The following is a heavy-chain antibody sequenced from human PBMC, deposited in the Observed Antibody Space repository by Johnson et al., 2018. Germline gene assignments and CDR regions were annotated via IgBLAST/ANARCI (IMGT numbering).Heavy chain of an antibody. D-gene: IGHD4-17*01. V-gene: IGHV3-33*01. J-gene: IGHJ1*01. CDR1: GFTLSNYG. CDR2: IWYDGSDK. CDR3: ARDLTTVTTNSEYFQP. Sequence: QVQLVQSGGGVVQPGRSLRLSCGASGFTLSNYGMYWVRQAPGKGLEWVAVIWYDGSDKYYADSVKGRFTISRDNSKNSLYLQMNSLIAGDTAVYYWARDLTTVTTNSEYFQPWCQGTLVTVSS.